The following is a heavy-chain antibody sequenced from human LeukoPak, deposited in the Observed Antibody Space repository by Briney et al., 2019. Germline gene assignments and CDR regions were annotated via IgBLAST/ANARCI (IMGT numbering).Heavy chain of an antibody. V-gene: IGHV3-74*01. J-gene: IGHJ6*02. Sequence: GESLRLSCGASGFXFRRYWIRWVRQAPGKGLVWVSRINSDGSSTTYADSVKGRFTISRDNAKNTLYLQMNSLRAEDTAVYYCAREGQYYYAMDVWGQGTTVTVSS. CDR2: INSDGSST. CDR3: AREGQYYYAMDV. CDR1: GFXFRRYW.